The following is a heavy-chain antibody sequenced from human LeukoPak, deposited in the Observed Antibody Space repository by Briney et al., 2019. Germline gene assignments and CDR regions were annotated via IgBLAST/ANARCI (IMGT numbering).Heavy chain of an antibody. CDR1: GYTFTSYS. D-gene: IGHD6-13*01. Sequence: ASVKVSCKASGYTFTSYSLNWVRQAPGQGLEWMGWISTYNGNTNYAEKLQGRVTMTTDTSTSTAYMELRNLRSDDTAVYYCARHLGSSSWYDNDAFDIWGQGTMVTVSS. J-gene: IGHJ3*02. CDR2: ISTYNGNT. CDR3: ARHLGSSSWYDNDAFDI. V-gene: IGHV1-18*01.